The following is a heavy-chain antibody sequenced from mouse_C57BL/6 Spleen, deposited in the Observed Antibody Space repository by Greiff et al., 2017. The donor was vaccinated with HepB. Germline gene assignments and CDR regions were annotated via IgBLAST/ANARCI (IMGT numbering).Heavy chain of an antibody. CDR3: ARGITTRGYYFDY. J-gene: IGHJ2*01. V-gene: IGHV14-2*01. D-gene: IGHD2-4*01. CDR1: GFNIKDYY. Sequence: VQLKQSGAELVKPGASVKLSCTASGFNIKDYYMHWVKQRTEQGLEWIGRIDPEDGETKYAPKFQGKATITADTSSNTAYLQLKSLTSEDSAVYYCARGITTRGYYFDYWGQGTTLTVSS. CDR2: IDPEDGET.